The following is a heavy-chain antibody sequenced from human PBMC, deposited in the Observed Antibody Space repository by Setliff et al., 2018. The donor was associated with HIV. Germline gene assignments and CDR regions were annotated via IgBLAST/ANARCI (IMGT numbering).Heavy chain of an antibody. CDR2: INPSSGST. V-gene: IGHV1-46*02. CDR1: GYTFNSAY. CDR3: ARDPAPSSSASYFQH. Sequence: ASVKVSCKASGYTFNSAYIQWVRQAPGEGLEWMGIINPSSGSTTYAQKFQGRVTMTRDTSTSTVYMELSSLRSEDTAVYYCARDPAPSSSASYFQHWGQGTPVTVSS. J-gene: IGHJ1*01. D-gene: IGHD6-6*01.